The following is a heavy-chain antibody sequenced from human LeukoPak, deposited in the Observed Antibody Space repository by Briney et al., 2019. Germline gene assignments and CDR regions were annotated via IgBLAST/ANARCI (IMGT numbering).Heavy chain of an antibody. CDR2: ISSSGETK. J-gene: IGHJ3*01. Sequence: TGGSLRLSCEGSGFTLSQYYTSWIRQAPGKGLQLLSYISSSGETKYYADSLKGRFTISRDNAKNSVYLQMNTLTAEDTAVYYCAKDYPGSSFAFDLWGQGTMVTVSS. D-gene: IGHD3-16*02. V-gene: IGHV3-11*04. CDR3: AKDYPGSSFAFDL. CDR1: GFTLSQYY.